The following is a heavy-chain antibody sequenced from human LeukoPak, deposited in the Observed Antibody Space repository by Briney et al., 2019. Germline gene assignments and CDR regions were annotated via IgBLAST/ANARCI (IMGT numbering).Heavy chain of an antibody. CDR1: GYTFTSHW. CDR2: IFPSDSES. CDR3: ARGQTYYYESSGYPPAFDI. Sequence: GESPKISCQGSGYTFTSHWIGWVRQTPGKGLEWMGIIFPSDSESRYSPSFQGQVTISADKSISTAYLQWSSLKVPDTGIYFCARGQTYYYESSGYPPAFDIWGQGTMVTVSS. D-gene: IGHD3-22*01. J-gene: IGHJ3*02. V-gene: IGHV5-51*01.